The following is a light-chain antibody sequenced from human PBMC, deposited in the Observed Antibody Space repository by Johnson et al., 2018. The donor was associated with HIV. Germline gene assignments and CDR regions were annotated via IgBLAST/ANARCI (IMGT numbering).Light chain of an antibody. CDR3: GTWDSSLSAGEYV. CDR1: SSNIGNNY. J-gene: IGLJ1*01. V-gene: IGLV1-51*02. CDR2: ENS. Sequence: QSVLTQPPSVSAAPGQKVTISCSGSSSNIGNNYVSWYQQLPGTAPKLLIYENSKRPSSIPDRFSGSKSGPSATLDITGLQTGDEADYYCGTWDSSLSAGEYVFGSGTKVTVL.